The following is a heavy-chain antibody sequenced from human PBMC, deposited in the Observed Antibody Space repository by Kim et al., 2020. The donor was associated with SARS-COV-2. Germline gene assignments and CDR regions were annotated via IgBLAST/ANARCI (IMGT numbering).Heavy chain of an antibody. V-gene: IGHV6-1*01. CDR1: GDSVSRNRST. CDR2: TYYRSKWRN. Sequence: SQTLSLTCAISGDSVSRNRSTWNWIRQSPSRGIECLGRTYYRSKWRNDYAESVKSRITINPDTSKNQFSLRLNSVTPEDTALHYCARDHFLPATDNYYYY. D-gene: IGHD6-25*01. J-gene: IGHJ6*03. CDR3: ARDHFLPATDNYYYY.